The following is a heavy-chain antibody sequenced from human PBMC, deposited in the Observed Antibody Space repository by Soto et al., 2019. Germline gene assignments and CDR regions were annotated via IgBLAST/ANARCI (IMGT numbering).Heavy chain of an antibody. J-gene: IGHJ4*02. CDR3: ARAEVKRGRPSGGSTSCVYYFDS. CDR1: GGSISSDSFY. V-gene: IGHV4-31*03. Sequence: QVQLQESGPGLVKPSQTLSLTCTVSGGSISSDSFYWNWIRQHPGKGLEWIGYVYYSGSTYYNPSRKSRVNMSVDTSKHQFSLNLKSVTAADPAVYSCARAEVKRGRPSGGSTSCVYYFDSWGQGTLVSVSS. CDR2: VYYSGST. D-gene: IGHD2-2*01.